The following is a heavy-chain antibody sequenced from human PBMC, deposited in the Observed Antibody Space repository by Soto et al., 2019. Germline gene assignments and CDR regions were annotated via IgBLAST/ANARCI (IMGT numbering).Heavy chain of an antibody. J-gene: IGHJ4*02. CDR3: ARFAKEENPKVGSWYCFDA. V-gene: IGHV4-31*03. Sequence: QVQLQESGPGLVKPSQTLSLTCNVSGGSISSGGYFWGWIRQHPGKGLEWIGHIYYSGRTYSNPSLKSRLVIAVDTSQNQISLMLTSVTAADTAVYYCARFAKEENPKVGSWYCFDAWGQGILVTVSS. D-gene: IGHD6-13*01. CDR1: GGSISSGGYF. CDR2: IYYSGRT.